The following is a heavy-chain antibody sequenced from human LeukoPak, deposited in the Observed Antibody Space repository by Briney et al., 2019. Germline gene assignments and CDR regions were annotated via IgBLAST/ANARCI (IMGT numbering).Heavy chain of an antibody. CDR1: GFTFTNYA. D-gene: IGHD6-19*01. CDR3: AKDPWVEQWLVNPTFDY. CDR2: ISGSGSST. V-gene: IGHV3-23*01. Sequence: GGSLRLSCAASGFTFTNYAMSWVRQAPGKGLEWVSTISGSGSSTYYADSVKGRFTISRDNSKNTLFLQMNSLRAEDTAVYYCAKDPWVEQWLVNPTFDYWGQGTLVTVSS. J-gene: IGHJ4*02.